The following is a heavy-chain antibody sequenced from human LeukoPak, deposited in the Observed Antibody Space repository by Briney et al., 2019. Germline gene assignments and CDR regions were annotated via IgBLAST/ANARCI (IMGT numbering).Heavy chain of an antibody. J-gene: IGHJ4*02. D-gene: IGHD3-10*01. CDR2: IYYSGST. V-gene: IGHV4-39*06. CDR3: ARGAPAWFAS. CDR1: GGSISSSSYY. Sequence: SETLSLTCTVSGGSISSSSYYWGWIRQPPGKGLEWIGSIYYSGSTYYNPSLKSRVTISVDTSKNQFPLKLSSVTAADTAVYYCARGAPAWFASWGQGTLVTVSS.